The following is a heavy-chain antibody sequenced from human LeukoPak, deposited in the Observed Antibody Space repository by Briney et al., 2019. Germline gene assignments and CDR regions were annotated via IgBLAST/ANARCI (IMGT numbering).Heavy chain of an antibody. Sequence: GGSLRLSCAASGFTFSDFAMHWVRQAPGKGLEWLAGTSDDGTKTYYADSVKGRFTISRDNAKNSLYLQMNSLRAEDTAVYYCAREGAPFIVVVPAAKYYYYGMDVWGQGTTVTVSS. V-gene: IGHV3-30*04. D-gene: IGHD2-2*01. CDR3: AREGAPFIVVVPAAKYYYYGMDV. CDR2: TSDDGTKT. J-gene: IGHJ6*02. CDR1: GFTFSDFA.